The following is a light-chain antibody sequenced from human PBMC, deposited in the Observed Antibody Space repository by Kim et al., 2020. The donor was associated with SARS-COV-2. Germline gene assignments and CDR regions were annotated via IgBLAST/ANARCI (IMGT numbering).Light chain of an antibody. Sequence: ATINGKSSQTISFSSNNKNYLAWYQQKPGQPPKLLIYWASTRESGVPDRFSGSGSGTDFTLTISSLQAEDVAVYYCQQYYNTPWTFGQGTKVDIK. CDR1: QTISFSSNNKNY. CDR2: WAS. J-gene: IGKJ1*01. V-gene: IGKV4-1*01. CDR3: QQYYNTPWT.